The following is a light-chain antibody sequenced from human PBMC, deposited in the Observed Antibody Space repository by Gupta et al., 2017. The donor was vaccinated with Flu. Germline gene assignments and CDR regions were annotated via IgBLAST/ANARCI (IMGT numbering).Light chain of an antibody. CDR2: DAS. CDR3: QHRSSWPLT. V-gene: IGKV3-11*01. CDR1: QSISRY. Sequence: EIVLTQSPATLSLSPGERATLSCRASQSISRYLVWYQQKPGQAPRLLIYDASNRATGIPARFSGSGSGTEFTLTISSLEPEDFAVYYCQHRSSWPLTFGGGTKVEIK. J-gene: IGKJ4*01.